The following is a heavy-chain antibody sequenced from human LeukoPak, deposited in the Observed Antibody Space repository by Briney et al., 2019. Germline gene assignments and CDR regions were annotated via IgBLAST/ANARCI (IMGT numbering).Heavy chain of an antibody. D-gene: IGHD3-16*01. V-gene: IGHV4-34*01. CDR3: ATSGGTLGPTNYFAY. J-gene: IGHJ4*02. Sequence: SETLSLTCAVYGESFSGYYWSWIRQPPGKGLEWIGEINHSGSTNYNPSLKSRVTISVDTSKNQFSLKLSSVTAADTAVYYCATSGGTLGPTNYFAYWGQGTLVTASS. CDR2: INHSGST. CDR1: GESFSGYY.